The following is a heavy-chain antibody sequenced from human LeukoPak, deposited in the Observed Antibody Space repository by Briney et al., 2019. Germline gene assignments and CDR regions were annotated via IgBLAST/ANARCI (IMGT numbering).Heavy chain of an antibody. Sequence: GGSLRLSCAASGFTFSSYGMHWVRQAPGKGLEWVAFIRYDGSNKYYADSVKGRFTISRDNSKNTLYLQMNSLRAEDTAVYYCAKDPDLLTYGDYVDWGQGTLVTVSS. D-gene: IGHD4-17*01. CDR2: IRYDGSNK. CDR3: AKDPDLLTYGDYVD. V-gene: IGHV3-30*02. J-gene: IGHJ4*02. CDR1: GFTFSSYG.